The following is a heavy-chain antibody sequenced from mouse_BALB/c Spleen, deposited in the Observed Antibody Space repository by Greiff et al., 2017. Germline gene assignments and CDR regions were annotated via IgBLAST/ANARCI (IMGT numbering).Heavy chain of an antibody. D-gene: IGHD1-1*01. CDR2: INPSTGYT. CDR1: GYTFTSYW. Sequence: QVQLQQSGAELATPGASVKMSCKASGYTFTSYWMHWVKQRPGQGLEWIGYINPSTGYTEYNQKFKDKATLTADKSSSTAYMQLSSLTSEDSAVYYCARSITTVVATWNYWGQGTTLTVSS. V-gene: IGHV1-4*01. J-gene: IGHJ2*01. CDR3: ARSITTVVATWNY.